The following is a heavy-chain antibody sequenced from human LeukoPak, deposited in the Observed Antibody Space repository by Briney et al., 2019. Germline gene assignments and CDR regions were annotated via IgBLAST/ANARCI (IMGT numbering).Heavy chain of an antibody. V-gene: IGHV4-34*01. CDR1: GGSFNDYY. Sequence: SETLSLTCALYGGSFNDYYWSWIRQPPGKGLELIGEINHSGSTNYNPSLKSRLTMSVDTSKNQFSLNLSSVTAADTAVYYCANTTRVAPDGRAEYFQHWGQGTLAIVSS. J-gene: IGHJ1*01. CDR2: INHSGST. D-gene: IGHD5-12*01. CDR3: ANTTRVAPDGRAEYFQH.